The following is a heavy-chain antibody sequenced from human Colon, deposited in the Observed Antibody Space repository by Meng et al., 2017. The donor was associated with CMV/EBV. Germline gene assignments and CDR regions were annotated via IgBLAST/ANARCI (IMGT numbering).Heavy chain of an antibody. V-gene: IGHV3-30*04. D-gene: IGHD4/OR15-4a*01. J-gene: IGHJ4*02. CDR1: EFTSSSYA. Sequence: GGSLRLSCTASEFTSSSYALHWVRQAPGKGLEWVALISFDGRTKYNTDSVKGRFTISRDRSKNTVYLHMSSLSAEDTAVYYCYGAGGGSYWGQGTVVTVSS. CDR2: ISFDGRTK. CDR3: YGAGGGSY.